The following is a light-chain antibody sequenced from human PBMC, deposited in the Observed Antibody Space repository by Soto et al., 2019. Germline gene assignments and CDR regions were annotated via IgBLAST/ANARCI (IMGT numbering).Light chain of an antibody. CDR3: QQYNNLPPT. J-gene: IGKJ1*01. V-gene: IGKV3-15*01. CDR1: QRISTN. Sequence: DIEMTQSPPILSVSPGEGGTLSCRASQRISTNLAWYQHIPGQAPRLLIVSSSRRPTDVPARFSGSGSGTDFTLTISSLQSEDSAFYYCQQYNNLPPTFGQGTKVDIK. CDR2: SSS.